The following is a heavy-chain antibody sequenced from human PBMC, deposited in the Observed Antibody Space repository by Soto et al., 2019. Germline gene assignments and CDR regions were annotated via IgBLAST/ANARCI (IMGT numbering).Heavy chain of an antibody. J-gene: IGHJ4*02. V-gene: IGHV3-66*01. D-gene: IGHD2-2*01. CDR2: IFIGGTT. CDR1: GFTVSTSQ. Sequence: PGGSLRLSCAASGFTVSTSQMTWVRQAPGKGLEWVSVIFIGGTTQYADSVKGRFTISRDNSKNTLYLQMNSLRAEDTAVYYCARDPELGYCSSTSCPLDYWGQGTLVTVSS. CDR3: ARDPELGYCSSTSCPLDY.